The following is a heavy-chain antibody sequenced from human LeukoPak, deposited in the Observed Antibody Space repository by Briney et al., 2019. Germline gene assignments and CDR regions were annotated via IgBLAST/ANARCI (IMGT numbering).Heavy chain of an antibody. D-gene: IGHD3-3*01. CDR3: ARGGYDFWSGYYSRWFDP. J-gene: IGHJ5*02. CDR2: ISAYNGNT. V-gene: IGHV1-18*01. Sequence: ASVKVSCKAYGYTFTSYGISWERQAPGQGLEWMGWISAYNGNTNYAQKIQGRVTMTTDTSTSTAYMELRSLRSDDTAVYYCARGGYDFWSGYYSRWFDPWGQGTLVTVSS. CDR1: GYTFTSYG.